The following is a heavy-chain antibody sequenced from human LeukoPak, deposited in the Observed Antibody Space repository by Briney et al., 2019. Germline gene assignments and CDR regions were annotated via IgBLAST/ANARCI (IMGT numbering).Heavy chain of an antibody. Sequence: PSETLSLTCTVSGGSISSYYWSWIRQPPGKGLEWIGYIYYSGSTNYNPSLKSRVTISVDTSKNQFSLRLSSVTAADTAVYYCARENDFWSGSDCYYYGMDVWGQGTTVTVSS. CDR3: ARENDFWSGSDCYYYGMDV. CDR2: IYYSGST. D-gene: IGHD3-3*01. CDR1: GGSISSYY. V-gene: IGHV4-59*01. J-gene: IGHJ6*02.